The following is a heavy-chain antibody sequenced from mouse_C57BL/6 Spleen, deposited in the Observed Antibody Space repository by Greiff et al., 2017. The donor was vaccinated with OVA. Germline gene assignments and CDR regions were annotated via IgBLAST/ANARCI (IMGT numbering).Heavy chain of an antibody. V-gene: IGHV1-15*01. CDR2: IDPETGGT. J-gene: IGHJ4*01. D-gene: IGHD2-3*01. CDR1: GYTFTDYE. Sequence: VQLQQSGAELVRPGASVTLSCKASGYTFTDYEMHWVKQTPVHGLEWIGAIDPETGGTAYNQKFKGKARLTADKSSSTAYMELRSLTSEDSAVYYCTNVDGSFYAMDYWGQGTSVTVSS. CDR3: TNVDGSFYAMDY.